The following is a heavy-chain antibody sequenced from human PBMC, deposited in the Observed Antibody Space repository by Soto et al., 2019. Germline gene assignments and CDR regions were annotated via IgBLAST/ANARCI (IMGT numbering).Heavy chain of an antibody. CDR1: GYSISSGYY. CDR3: ARVGDYGDYQFDP. J-gene: IGHJ5*02. V-gene: IGHV4-38-2*01. Sequence: SETLSLTCAVCGYSISSGYYWGWIRQPPGKGLEWIGSIYHSGSTYYNPSLKSRVTISVDTSKNQFSLKLSSVTAADTAVYYCARVGDYGDYQFDPWGQGTLVTVSS. D-gene: IGHD4-17*01. CDR2: IYHSGST.